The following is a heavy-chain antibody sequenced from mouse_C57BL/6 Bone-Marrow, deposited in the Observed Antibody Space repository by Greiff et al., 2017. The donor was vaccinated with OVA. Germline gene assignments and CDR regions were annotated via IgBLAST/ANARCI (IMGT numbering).Heavy chain of an antibody. J-gene: IGHJ4*01. V-gene: IGHV1-81*01. CDR1: GYTFTSYG. D-gene: IGHD1-1*01. CDR2: IYPRSGNT. CDR3: ARSGLLRYAMDY. Sequence: VHLVESGAELARPGASVKLSCKASGYTFTSYGISWVKQRPGQGLEWIGEIYPRSGNTYYNEKFKGKATLTADKSSSTAYMELRSLTSEDSAVYFCARSGLLRYAMDYWGQGTSVTVSS.